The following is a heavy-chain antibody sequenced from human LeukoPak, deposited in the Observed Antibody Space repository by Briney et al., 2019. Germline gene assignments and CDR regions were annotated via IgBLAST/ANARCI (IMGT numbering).Heavy chain of an antibody. V-gene: IGHV3-21*01. CDR2: ISSGSTYI. D-gene: IGHD3-9*01. CDR3: ARDAILTGYPKVPYFDY. Sequence: GGSLRLSCAASGFSISDYSINWVRQAPGKGLEWFSSISSGSTYIYYADSVKGRFTISRDNAKNSLYLQMSSLRAEDTAVYFCARDAILTGYPKVPYFDYWGQGTLVTVSS. J-gene: IGHJ4*02. CDR1: GFSISDYS.